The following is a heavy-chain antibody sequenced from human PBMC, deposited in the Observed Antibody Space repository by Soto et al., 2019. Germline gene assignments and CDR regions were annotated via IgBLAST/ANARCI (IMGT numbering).Heavy chain of an antibody. V-gene: IGHV4-4*02. J-gene: IGHJ6*02. CDR2: IYHSGST. CDR1: GGSISSSNW. D-gene: IGHD5-12*01. Sequence: SETLSLTSAVSGGSISSSNWWSWVRQPPGKGLEWIGEIYHSGSTNYNPSLKSRVTISVDKSKNQFSLKLSSVTAADTAVYYCARDYDRVATMGYYYYGMDVWGQGTTVTVSS. CDR3: ARDYDRVATMGYYYYGMDV.